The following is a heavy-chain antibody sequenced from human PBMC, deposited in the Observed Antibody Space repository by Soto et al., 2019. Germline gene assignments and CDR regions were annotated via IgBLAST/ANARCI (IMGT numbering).Heavy chain of an antibody. CDR1: VGSITTYKW. Sequence: SETLSLTCGVSVGSITTYKWWTWVRQTPGRGLEWIGEIYDSGNTRYNPSLRSRVTISKDTSKNQLSLKLNSVTVADTAVYYCATCKLGEYYYAMEMWGQGTTVTVSS. CDR2: IYDSGNT. V-gene: IGHV4-4*02. J-gene: IGHJ6*01. D-gene: IGHD7-27*01. CDR3: ATCKLGEYYYAMEM.